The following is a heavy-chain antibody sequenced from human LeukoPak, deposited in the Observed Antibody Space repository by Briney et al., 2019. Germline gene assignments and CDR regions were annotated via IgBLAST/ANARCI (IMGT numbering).Heavy chain of an antibody. CDR3: ARPNITSYYDSRGYDALDV. D-gene: IGHD3-22*01. J-gene: IGHJ3*01. Sequence: GESLKIPCKGSGYRFNAYWIAWVRQMPGKGLEWMGIIYPDDSDTRYSPSFQGQVTISADKSVRTAYLQWSSLKASDTAMYYCARPNITSYYDSRGYDALDVWGQGTMVTVSS. V-gene: IGHV5-51*01. CDR1: GYRFNAYW. CDR2: IYPDDSDT.